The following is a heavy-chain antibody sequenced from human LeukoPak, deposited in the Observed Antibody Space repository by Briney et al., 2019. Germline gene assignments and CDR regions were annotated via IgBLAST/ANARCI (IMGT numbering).Heavy chain of an antibody. J-gene: IGHJ6*03. CDR2: IYVTGT. CDR3: ASDIGGGIEDMDV. V-gene: IGHV4-4*09. D-gene: IGHD3-16*02. CDR1: GGSIGTYY. Sequence: NPSETLSLTCTVSGGSIGTYYWSWVRQSPGTGLEWIGYIYVTGTRYNPYLQSRVTISVDRSRNQFFLKMTSVTAADTAVYYCASDIGGGIEDMDVWGRGTKVTDPS.